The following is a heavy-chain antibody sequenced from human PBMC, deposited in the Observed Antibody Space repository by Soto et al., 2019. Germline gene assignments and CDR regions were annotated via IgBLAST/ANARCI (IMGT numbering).Heavy chain of an antibody. CDR3: ARETTSAFDI. V-gene: IGHV3-21*01. D-gene: IGHD1-1*01. CDR1: GFTFSIYS. Sequence: PGGSLRLSCAASGFTFSIYSMNWVRQAPGKGLEWVSSISSSSSYIYYADSVKGRFTISRDNAENSLYLQMNSLRAEDTAVYYCARETTSAFDIWGQGTMVTVSS. J-gene: IGHJ3*02. CDR2: ISSSSSYI.